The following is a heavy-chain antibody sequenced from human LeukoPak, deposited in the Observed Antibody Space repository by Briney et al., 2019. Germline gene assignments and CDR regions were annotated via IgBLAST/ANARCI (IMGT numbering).Heavy chain of an antibody. CDR2: ISWNSGSI. Sequence: PGGSLRLSRAASGFTFDDYAIHWVRQAPGKGLEWVSGISWNSGSIGYADSVKGRFTISRDNAKNSLYLQMNSLRAEDTALYYCAKGGYSSGWTGWFDPWGQGTLVTVSS. J-gene: IGHJ5*02. CDR3: AKGGYSSGWTGWFDP. D-gene: IGHD6-19*01. CDR1: GFTFDDYA. V-gene: IGHV3-9*01.